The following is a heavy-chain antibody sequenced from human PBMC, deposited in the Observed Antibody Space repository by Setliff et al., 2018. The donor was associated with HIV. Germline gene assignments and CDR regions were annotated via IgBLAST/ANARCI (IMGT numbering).Heavy chain of an antibody. D-gene: IGHD1-26*01. V-gene: IGHV3-48*01. CDR2: ISATGTTV. Sequence: PGGSLRLSCAASGFVFTDNSFHWVRQAPGGGLEWLSYISATGTTVSYADSVRVRFIISRDSLKSEVYLQMKSLRVEDTALYYCVRDQLRWPERWDFDFGGQGTLVTVSS. CDR1: GFVFTDNS. J-gene: IGHJ4*02. CDR3: VRDQLRWPERWDFDF.